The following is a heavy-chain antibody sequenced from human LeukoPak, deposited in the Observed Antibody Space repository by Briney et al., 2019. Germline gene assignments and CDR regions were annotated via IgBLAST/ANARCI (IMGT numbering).Heavy chain of an antibody. CDR2: IYPGDSDT. D-gene: IGHD3-22*01. J-gene: IGHJ4*02. CDR3: ARRYDNTGYYVY. V-gene: IGHV5-51*01. Sequence: GESLKISCKGFGYSFTSYWIAWVRQMPGKGLEWMGIIYPGDSDTRYSPSFQGQATISADKSINTAYLQWSSLKASDTAMYYCARRYDNTGYYVYWGQGTLVTVSS. CDR1: GYSFTSYW.